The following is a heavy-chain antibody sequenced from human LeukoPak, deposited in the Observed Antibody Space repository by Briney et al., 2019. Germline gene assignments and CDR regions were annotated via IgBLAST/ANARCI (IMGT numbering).Heavy chain of an antibody. Sequence: PSETLSLTCIVSGYSISSGYYWGWIRQPPGKGLEWIGSIYHSGSSLYNPSLKSRVTISVDTSKNQFSLKLRSMTAADTAVYYCARPTKLQYCSSTSCYTSYYMDVWGKGTTVTVSS. CDR2: IYHSGSS. V-gene: IGHV4-38-2*02. D-gene: IGHD2-2*02. CDR1: GYSISSGYY. J-gene: IGHJ6*03. CDR3: ARPTKLQYCSSTSCYTSYYMDV.